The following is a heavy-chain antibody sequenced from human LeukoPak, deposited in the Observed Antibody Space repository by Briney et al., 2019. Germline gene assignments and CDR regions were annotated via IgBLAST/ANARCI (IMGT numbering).Heavy chain of an antibody. CDR1: GYSFTSYW. CDR3: ARLSIAACPLVGGWFDP. D-gene: IGHD6-6*01. V-gene: IGHV5-51*01. Sequence: GESLKISCKGSGYSFTSYWIGWVRQMPGKGLEWMGIIYPGDSDTRYSPSFQGQVTISADKSISTAYLQWSSLKASDTAMYYCARLSIAACPLVGGWFDPWGQGTLVTVSS. J-gene: IGHJ5*02. CDR2: IYPGDSDT.